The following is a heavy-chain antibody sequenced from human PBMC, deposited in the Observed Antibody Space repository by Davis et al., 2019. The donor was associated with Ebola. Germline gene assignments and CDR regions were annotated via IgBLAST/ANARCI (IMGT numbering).Heavy chain of an antibody. CDR1: GYTFTSYG. D-gene: IGHD3-22*01. J-gene: IGHJ4*02. CDR3: ARDYYDSSGYRENYFDY. CDR2: MNDNSVNT. Sequence: ASVKVSCKASGYTFTSYGISWVRQAPGQGHEWMGWMNDNSVNTKYAQKFQGRVTMTTDTSTSTAYMELRSLRSDDAAVYYCARDYYDSSGYRENYFDYWGQGTLVTDSS. V-gene: IGHV1-18*01.